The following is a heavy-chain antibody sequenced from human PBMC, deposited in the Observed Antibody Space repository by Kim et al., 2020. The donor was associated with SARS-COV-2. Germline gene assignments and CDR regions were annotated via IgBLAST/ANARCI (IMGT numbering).Heavy chain of an antibody. D-gene: IGHD1-26*01. V-gene: IGHV4-34*01. Sequence: SETLSLTCAVYGGSFSGYYWSWIRQPPGKGLEWIGEINHSGSTNYNPSLKSRVTISVDTSKNQFSLKLSSVTAADTAVYYCARGPEELTDYWGQGTLVTV. J-gene: IGHJ4*02. CDR1: GGSFSGYY. CDR3: ARGPEELTDY. CDR2: INHSGST.